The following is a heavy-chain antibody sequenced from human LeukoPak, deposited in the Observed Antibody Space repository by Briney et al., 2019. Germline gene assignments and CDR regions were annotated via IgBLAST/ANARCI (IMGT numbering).Heavy chain of an antibody. CDR1: GFTFSSYG. J-gene: IGHJ4*02. D-gene: IGHD6-13*01. V-gene: IGHV3-30*18. CDR2: ISYDGTNK. CDR3: AKDWGIVAGGGIDY. Sequence: GSLRLSCAASGFTFSSYGMHWVRQAPGKGLEWVAVISYDGTNKYYADSVKGRFTISRDKSKNTLYLQMNSLRAEDTAVYYCAKDWGIVAGGGIDYWGQGTLVTVSS.